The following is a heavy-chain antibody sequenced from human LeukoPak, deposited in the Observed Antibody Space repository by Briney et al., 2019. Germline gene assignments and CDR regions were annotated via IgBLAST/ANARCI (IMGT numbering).Heavy chain of an antibody. D-gene: IGHD2-2*01. CDR2: IKPDGSQK. CDR1: GFTFSNYW. Sequence: PGGSLRLSCAASGFTFSNYWMTWVRQAPGKRLEWVANIKPDGSQKYYVDSVKGRFTISRDNAKNSLYLQVNSLRAEDTAAYYCARDADIVVVSADMYYDAFDIWGQGTMVTVSS. V-gene: IGHV3-7*01. CDR3: ARDADIVVVSADMYYDAFDI. J-gene: IGHJ3*02.